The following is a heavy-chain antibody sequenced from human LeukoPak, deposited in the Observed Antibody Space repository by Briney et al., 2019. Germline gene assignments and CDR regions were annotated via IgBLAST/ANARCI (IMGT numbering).Heavy chain of an antibody. CDR1: GGSFSGYY. CDR2: INHSGSI. Sequence: SETLSLTCAVYGGSFSGYYWSWIRQPPGKGLEWIGGINHSGSINYNPSLKSRVTISVDTSKNQFSLKLSSVTAADTAVYYCARARYYDILTGYYRRDWFDPWGQGTLVTVSS. V-gene: IGHV4-34*01. D-gene: IGHD3-9*01. J-gene: IGHJ5*02. CDR3: ARARYYDILTGYYRRDWFDP.